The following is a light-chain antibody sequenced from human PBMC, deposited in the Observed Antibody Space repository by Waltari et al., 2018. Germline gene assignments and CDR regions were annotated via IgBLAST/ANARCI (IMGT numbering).Light chain of an antibody. CDR1: QSVSSY. CDR2: GAS. CDR3: QQYSTSPFT. Sequence: EIVLTQSPGTLSLSPGERATLSCRASQSVSSYLAWDQQKPGQAPRLLVYGASSSATGNPDRFSGSGSGTDFTLTISRLEPEDFAVYYCQQYSTSPFTFGQGTKLEIK. V-gene: IGKV3-20*01. J-gene: IGKJ2*01.